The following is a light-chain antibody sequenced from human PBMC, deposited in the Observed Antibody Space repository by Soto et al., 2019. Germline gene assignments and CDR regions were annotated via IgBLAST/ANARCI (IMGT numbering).Light chain of an antibody. J-gene: IGKJ1*01. CDR1: QSLLHSNGYNS. V-gene: IGKV2-28*01. Sequence: DIVMTQSPLSLSVTPGEPASISCRSSQSLLHSNGYNSLDWYLQKPGQSPQLLIYLGSNRASGVPDRFSGSGSGTDFTLKISRVEDEDVGVYYCMQALQTPTFGQGTKVEIK. CDR2: LGS. CDR3: MQALQTPT.